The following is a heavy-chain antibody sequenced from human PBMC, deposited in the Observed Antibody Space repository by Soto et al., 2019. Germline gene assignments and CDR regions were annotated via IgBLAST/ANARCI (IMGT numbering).Heavy chain of an antibody. CDR3: ARDKITGLFDY. CDR2: INHSGST. D-gene: IGHD2-8*02. J-gene: IGHJ4*02. V-gene: IGHV4-4*02. CDR1: GDSISSMNW. Sequence: PSETLSLTCAFSGDSISSMNWWSWVRQPPGKGLEWIGEINHSGSTNYNPSLKSRVTISVDTSKNQFSLKLTSVTAADTAVYYCARDKITGLFDYWGQGTLVTVSS.